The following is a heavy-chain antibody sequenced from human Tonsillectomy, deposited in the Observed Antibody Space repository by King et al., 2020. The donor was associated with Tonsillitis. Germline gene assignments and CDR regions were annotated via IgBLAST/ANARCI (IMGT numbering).Heavy chain of an antibody. CDR1: GFTFDDYA. Sequence: VQLVESGGGVVQPGGSLRLSCAASGFTFDDYAMHWGRQAPGKGLEWVSLISGDGGSTYYADSVKGRFTISRDNSKNSLYLQMNSLRTEDTALYYCAQSRSYYDFWSGSQDYYYMDVWGKGTTVTVSS. D-gene: IGHD3-3*01. J-gene: IGHJ6*03. V-gene: IGHV3-43*02. CDR3: AQSRSYYDFWSGSQDYYYMDV. CDR2: ISGDGGST.